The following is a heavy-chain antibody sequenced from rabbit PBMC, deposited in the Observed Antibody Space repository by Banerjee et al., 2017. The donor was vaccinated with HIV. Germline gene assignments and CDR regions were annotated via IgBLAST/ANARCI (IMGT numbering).Heavy chain of an antibody. CDR3: VRGSISGTDYNL. CDR2: ITYGGSA. Sequence: QEQLVESGGGLVQPGGSLKLSCKASGFDFSTYGVNWVRQAPGKGLEWIGYITYGGSAYYAGWLKAQFPSSRHNAQNTLYLQLNSLTAADTATYFCVRGSISGTDYNLWGPGTLVTVS. V-gene: IGHV1S47*01. D-gene: IGHD1-1*01. CDR1: GFDFSTYG. J-gene: IGHJ4*01.